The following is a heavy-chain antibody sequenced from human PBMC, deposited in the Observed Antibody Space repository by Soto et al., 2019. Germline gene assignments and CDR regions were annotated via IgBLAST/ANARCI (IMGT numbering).Heavy chain of an antibody. J-gene: IGHJ4*02. Sequence: EVQLLESGGGLVQPGGSLRLSCAASGFTFSSYAMSWVRQAPGKGLEWVSAISGSGGSTYYADSVKGRFTISRDNSKNTLYLQMNSLRAEDKAVYYCAKDLWRIVVVPAAIPDTFDYWGQGTLVTVYS. CDR3: AKDLWRIVVVPAAIPDTFDY. D-gene: IGHD2-2*02. CDR1: GFTFSSYA. CDR2: ISGSGGST. V-gene: IGHV3-23*01.